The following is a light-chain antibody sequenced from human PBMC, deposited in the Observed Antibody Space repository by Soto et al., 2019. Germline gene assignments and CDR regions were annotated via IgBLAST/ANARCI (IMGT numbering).Light chain of an antibody. CDR3: LSYDSDLSSSRYV. Sequence: QSVLTQPPSVSGAPGQRVTISCTGSSSNIGAGHDVHWYQQLPGTAPKLLIYGDSNRPSGVPDRFSGSKSGASASLAITGLQAEDDAEYHCLSYDSDLSSSRYVFCSGTKFTVL. CDR2: GDS. V-gene: IGLV1-40*01. J-gene: IGLJ1*01. CDR1: SSNIGAGHD.